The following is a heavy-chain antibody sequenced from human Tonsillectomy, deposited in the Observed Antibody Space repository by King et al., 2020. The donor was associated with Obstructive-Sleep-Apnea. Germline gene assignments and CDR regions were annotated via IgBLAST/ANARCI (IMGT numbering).Heavy chain of an antibody. V-gene: IGHV5-10-1*01. D-gene: IGHD3-22*01. CDR3: ARLRYDSNGYYYGDY. J-gene: IGHJ4*02. CDR2: IDPSDSYT. Sequence: DVQLVQSGAEVKKPGESLRISCKGSGYSFTNYWITWVRQMPGKGLEWVGGIDPSDSYTNYSPSFQGHVTISADKSISTAYLQWSSLKASDTALYYCARLRYDSNGYYYGDYWGQGTLVTVSS. CDR1: GYSFTNYW.